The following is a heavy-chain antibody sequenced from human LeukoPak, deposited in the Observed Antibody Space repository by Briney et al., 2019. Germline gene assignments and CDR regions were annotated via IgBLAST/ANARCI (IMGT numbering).Heavy chain of an antibody. V-gene: IGHV5-51*01. CDR3: ARVPSYGSGSSFFDY. D-gene: IGHD3-10*01. CDR1: GYSFTSYW. Sequence: GESLKISCKGSGYSFTSYWIGWVSQMPGKGLEWMGIIYPGDSDTRYSPSFQGQVTISADKSISTAYLQWSSLKASDTAMYYCARVPSYGSGSSFFDYWGQGTLVTVSS. J-gene: IGHJ4*02. CDR2: IYPGDSDT.